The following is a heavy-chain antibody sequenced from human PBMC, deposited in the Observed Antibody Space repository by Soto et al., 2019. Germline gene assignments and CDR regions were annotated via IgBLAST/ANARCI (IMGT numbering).Heavy chain of an antibody. CDR1: GGTFSSYT. J-gene: IGHJ4*02. CDR2: IIPILGIA. Sequence: QVQLVQSGAEVKKPGSSVKVSCKASGGTFSSYTISWVRQAPGQGLEWMGRIIPILGIANYAQKFQGRVTSTADKSTSTAYMELSSLRSEDTAVYYCSKDYGGKDGDYGGQGTLVTVSS. CDR3: SKDYGGKDGDY. D-gene: IGHD4-17*01. V-gene: IGHV1-69*08.